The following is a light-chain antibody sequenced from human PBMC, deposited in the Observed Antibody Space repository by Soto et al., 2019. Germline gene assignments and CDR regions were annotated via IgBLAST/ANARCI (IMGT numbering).Light chain of an antibody. CDR1: QSVSSSY. Sequence: EIVLTQSPGTLSLSPGERVTLSCRASQSVSSSYLAWYQQKPGQAPRLLIYGASSRATGIPDRFSGSGSGTDFTLPISRLEPEDFAVYFCQQYGSSPFTFGPGTKVDVK. CDR3: QQYGSSPFT. J-gene: IGKJ3*01. CDR2: GAS. V-gene: IGKV3-20*01.